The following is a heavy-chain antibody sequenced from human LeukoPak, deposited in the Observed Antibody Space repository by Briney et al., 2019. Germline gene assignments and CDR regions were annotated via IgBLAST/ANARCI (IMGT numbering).Heavy chain of an antibody. CDR2: LSSDGVNT. V-gene: IGHV3-30*03. CDR3: ARADFKWGSGYQTFDY. CDR1: GFTINNHG. J-gene: IGHJ4*02. Sequence: HPGGSLRLSCAASGFTINNHGMHWVRQAPGKGLEWVAVLSSDGVNTNYADSVKGRFTVSRDMSKNTVYLQMDILRSEDTAVYYCARADFKWGSGYQTFDYWGQGTLVTVSS. D-gene: IGHD3-22*01.